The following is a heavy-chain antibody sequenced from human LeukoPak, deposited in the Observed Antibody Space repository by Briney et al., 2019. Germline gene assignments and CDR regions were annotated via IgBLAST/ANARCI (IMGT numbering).Heavy chain of an antibody. CDR2: INPSGGST. V-gene: IGHV1-46*01. Sequence: ASVKVSCKASGYTFTGYYMHWVRQAPGQGLEWMGIINPSGGSTSYAQKFHGRVTMTRDMSTSTVYMELSSLRSEDTAVYYCARDKEGIIGQYFMDVWGKGTTVTVSS. D-gene: IGHD1-20*01. J-gene: IGHJ6*03. CDR3: ARDKEGIIGQYFMDV. CDR1: GYTFTGYY.